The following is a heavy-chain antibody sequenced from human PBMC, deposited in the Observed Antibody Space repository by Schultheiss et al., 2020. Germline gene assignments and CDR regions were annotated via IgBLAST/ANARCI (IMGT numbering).Heavy chain of an antibody. J-gene: IGHJ4*02. CDR3: AKGSADSSGYYVFDY. Sequence: GESLKISCAASGFTFSNYAMSWVRQAPGKGLEWVSGISGSGGSTYYADSVKGRFTISRDNSKNTLYLQMNSLRAEDTAVYYCAKGSADSSGYYVFDYRGKGTLVTVSS. D-gene: IGHD3-22*01. CDR1: GFTFSNYA. V-gene: IGHV3-23*01. CDR2: ISGSGGST.